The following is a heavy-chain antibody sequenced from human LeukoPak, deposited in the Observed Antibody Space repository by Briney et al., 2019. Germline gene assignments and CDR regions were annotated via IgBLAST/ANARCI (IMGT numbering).Heavy chain of an antibody. V-gene: IGHV3-23*01. CDR2: ISGSGGST. CDR1: GFTFSSYG. J-gene: IGHJ4*02. CDR3: AKDSSIAAAGKVDY. Sequence: PGGSLRLSCAASGFTFSSYGMSWVRQAPGKGLEWVSGISGSGGSTYYADSVKGRFTISRDNSKNTLYLQMNSLRAEDTAVYYCAKDSSIAAAGKVDYWGQGTLVTVSS. D-gene: IGHD6-13*01.